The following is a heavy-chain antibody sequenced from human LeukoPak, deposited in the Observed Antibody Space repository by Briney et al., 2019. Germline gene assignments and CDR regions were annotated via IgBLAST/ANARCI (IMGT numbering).Heavy chain of an antibody. CDR2: INHSGST. CDR1: GGSFSGYY. D-gene: IGHD1-26*01. V-gene: IGHV4-34*01. Sequence: SETLSLTCAVYGGSFSGYYWSWIRQPPGKGLEWIGEINHSGSTNYNPSLKSRVTISVDTSKNQFSLKLSSVTAADTAVYYCARDVGGSPWYFDLWGRGTLVTVSS. J-gene: IGHJ2*01. CDR3: ARDVGGSPWYFDL.